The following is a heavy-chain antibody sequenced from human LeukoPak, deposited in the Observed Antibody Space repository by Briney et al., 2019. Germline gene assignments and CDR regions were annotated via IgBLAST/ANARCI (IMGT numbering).Heavy chain of an antibody. CDR2: ISGGGGTT. D-gene: IGHD6-19*01. CDR3: AKDSAIAVATHFDY. Sequence: GGSLRLSCAASGFTFSSYSMNWVRQAPGKGLEWVSAISGGGGTTYYADSVKGRFTISRDNSKNTLYLQMNSLRAEDTAEYYCAKDSAIAVATHFDYWGQGTLVTVSS. J-gene: IGHJ4*02. V-gene: IGHV3-23*01. CDR1: GFTFSSYS.